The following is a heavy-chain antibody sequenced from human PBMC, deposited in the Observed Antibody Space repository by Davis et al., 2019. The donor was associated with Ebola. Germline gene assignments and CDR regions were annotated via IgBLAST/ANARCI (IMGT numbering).Heavy chain of an antibody. CDR1: GYTFTNYY. D-gene: IGHD1-1*01. Sequence: ASVKVSCKASGYTFTNYYVSWVRQAPGQGLERMGIINPSGDTPRYAHNFQGRVTMTRDTSTSTVYMELTTLRSEDTAMYYCASPAGTTEHWFDYWGQGTQVTVSS. V-gene: IGHV1-46*01. CDR2: INPSGDTP. J-gene: IGHJ4*02. CDR3: ASPAGTTEHWFDY.